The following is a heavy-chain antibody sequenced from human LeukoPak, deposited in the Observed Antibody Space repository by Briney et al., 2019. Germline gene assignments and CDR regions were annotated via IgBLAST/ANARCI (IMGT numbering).Heavy chain of an antibody. CDR2: FYWHDDN. V-gene: IGHV2-5*01. Sequence: SGPTLVNPTQTLTLTCTFSGFSLSTSGVGVGWIRQPPGKALEWLALFYWHDDNLYSPSLKSRLTVTKDTSENQVVLTMTNMDPVDTATYYCAHTDTSMVFHYLGQGTLVTVSS. J-gene: IGHJ4*02. CDR3: AHTDTSMVFHY. CDR1: GFSLSTSGVG. D-gene: IGHD5-18*01.